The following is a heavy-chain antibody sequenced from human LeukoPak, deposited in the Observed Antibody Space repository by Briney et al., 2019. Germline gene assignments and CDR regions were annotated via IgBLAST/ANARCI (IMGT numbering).Heavy chain of an antibody. CDR3: ARASGYDYSWFDP. CDR1: GFTFSSYW. D-gene: IGHD5-12*01. J-gene: IGHJ5*02. V-gene: IGHV3-74*01. CDR2: INSDGSST. Sequence: GGSLRLSCAASGFTFSSYWMHGVRQAPGKGLVRVSRINSDGSSTSYADSVKGRFTISRDNAKNTLYLQMNSLRAEDTAVYYCARASGYDYSWFDPWGQGTLVTVSS.